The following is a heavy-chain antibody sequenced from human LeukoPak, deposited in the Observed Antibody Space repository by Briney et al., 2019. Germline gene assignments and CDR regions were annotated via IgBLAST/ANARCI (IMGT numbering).Heavy chain of an antibody. D-gene: IGHD5-18*01. CDR1: GVSISSYY. Sequence: SETLSLTCTVSGVSISSYYWSWIRQPPGKGLEWIGYIYYSGSTNYNPSLKSRVTISVDTSKNQFSLKLSSVTAADTAVYYCARAGSGYSYGYYFDYWGQGTLVTVSS. CDR2: IYYSGST. V-gene: IGHV4-59*01. J-gene: IGHJ4*02. CDR3: ARAGSGYSYGYYFDY.